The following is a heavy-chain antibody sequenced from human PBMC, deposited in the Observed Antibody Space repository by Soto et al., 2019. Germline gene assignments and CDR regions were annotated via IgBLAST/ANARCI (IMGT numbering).Heavy chain of an antibody. CDR1: GFTFSTHA. D-gene: IGHD6-6*01. Sequence: GGSLRLSCAASGFTFSTHAMSWVRQAPGKGLEWVSAIIGSGGNTYNAESVKGRFTISRDNSKNTLYLHMNSLRAEDTAVYYCRREFSSSGGWFDPWGQGTLVTVSS. CDR2: IIGSGGNT. CDR3: RREFSSSGGWFDP. V-gene: IGHV3-23*01. J-gene: IGHJ5*02.